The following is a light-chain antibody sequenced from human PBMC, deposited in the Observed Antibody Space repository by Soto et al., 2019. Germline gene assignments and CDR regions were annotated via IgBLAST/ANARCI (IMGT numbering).Light chain of an antibody. V-gene: IGKV3-15*01. CDR2: GAS. Sequence: EIVMTQSPATLSVSPGGRATLTCRAIQSVNSNLAWYQHKPGQAPRLLIFGASTRATGVPARFSGSGSGAEFTLTISSLQSEDFAVYYCQQYNSWHLGTFGPGTKVDIK. J-gene: IGKJ3*01. CDR3: QQYNSWHLGT. CDR1: QSVNSN.